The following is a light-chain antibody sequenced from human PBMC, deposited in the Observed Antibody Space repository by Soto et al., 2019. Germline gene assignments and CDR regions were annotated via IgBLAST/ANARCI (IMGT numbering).Light chain of an antibody. J-gene: IGLJ2*01. CDR1: SSDVGGYNY. Sequence: QSALTQPASVSGSPGQSITISCTGTSSDVGGYNYVSWYQQHPGKAPKLLICDVTNRPSGVSNRFSGSKSGNTASLTISGLQTEDEADYYCSSFASSIPRVFGGGTNVTVL. V-gene: IGLV2-14*03. CDR3: SSFASSIPRV. CDR2: DVT.